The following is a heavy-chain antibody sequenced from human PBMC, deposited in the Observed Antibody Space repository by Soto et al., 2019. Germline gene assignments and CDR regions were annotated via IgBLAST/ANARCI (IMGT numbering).Heavy chain of an antibody. CDR2: INHSGST. Sequence: QVQLQQWGAGLLKPSETLSLTCAVYGGSFSGYYWSWIRQPPGKGLEGIGEINHSGSTNYNPSLKSRVTISADTSKNQFSLKLSSVTAADTAVYYCARGEVRSVRARGASYYYYGMDVWGQGTTVTVSS. V-gene: IGHV4-34*01. D-gene: IGHD4-17*01. J-gene: IGHJ6*02. CDR3: ARGEVRSVRARGASYYYYGMDV. CDR1: GGSFSGYY.